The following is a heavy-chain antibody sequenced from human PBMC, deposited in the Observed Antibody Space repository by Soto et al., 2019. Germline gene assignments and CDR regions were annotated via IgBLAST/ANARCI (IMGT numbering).Heavy chain of an antibody. CDR2: IYWDDDK. CDR1: GFSLSTSGVG. J-gene: IGHJ3*01. V-gene: IGHV2-5*02. D-gene: IGHD3-22*01. Sequence: QITLKESGPTLVKPTQTLTLTCTFSGFSLSTSGVGVGWIRQPPGKALEWLALIYWDDDKPYSPSLKSRLTITNDTSNNQVILTMTTMDPADTATYDCAHRRIRNPRDSSGYSVSDLWGHGTMVTVSS. CDR3: AHRRIRNPRDSSGYSVSDL.